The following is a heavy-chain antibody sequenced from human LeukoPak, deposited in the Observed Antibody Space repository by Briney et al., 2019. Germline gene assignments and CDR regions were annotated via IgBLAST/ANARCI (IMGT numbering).Heavy chain of an antibody. CDR1: GGSISSYY. CDR2: IYTSGST. V-gene: IGHV4-4*07. CDR3: ARDSVTIFGVVPHNWFDP. D-gene: IGHD3-3*01. J-gene: IGHJ5*02. Sequence: SETLSLTCTVSGGSISSYYWSWIRQPAGEGLEWIGRIYTSGSTNYNPSLKSRLTMSVDTSKNQFSLKLSSVTAAATAVYYCARDSVTIFGVVPHNWFDPWGQGTLVTVSS.